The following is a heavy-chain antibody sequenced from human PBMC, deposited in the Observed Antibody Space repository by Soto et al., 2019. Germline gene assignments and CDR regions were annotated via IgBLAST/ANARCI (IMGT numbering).Heavy chain of an antibody. Sequence: QLQLQESGSGLVKPSQTLSLTCAVSGGSISSGGYSWSWIRQPPGKGLEWIGYIYHSGSTYYNPSRRSRVTISVDRSKNQFSLKLSSVTAADTAVYYCASKDGDSNFDYWGQGTLVTVSS. CDR1: GGSISSGGYS. V-gene: IGHV4-30-2*01. J-gene: IGHJ4*02. CDR3: ASKDGDSNFDY. CDR2: IYHSGST. D-gene: IGHD4-17*01.